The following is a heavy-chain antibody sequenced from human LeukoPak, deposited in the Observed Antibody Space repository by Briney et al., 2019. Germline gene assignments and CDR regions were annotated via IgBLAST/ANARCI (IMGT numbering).Heavy chain of an antibody. D-gene: IGHD3-10*02. J-gene: IGHJ6*02. CDR2: MNPNSGNT. Sequence: ASVKVSCKASGYTFTSYDINWVRQATGQGLEWKGWMNPNSGNTGYAQKFQGRVSMTRDTSISTAYMELSSLRSEDTAVYYCARGPVEAVFGVSTEDWGQGTTVTVSS. CDR1: GYTFTSYD. V-gene: IGHV1-8*01. CDR3: ARGPVEAVFGVSTED.